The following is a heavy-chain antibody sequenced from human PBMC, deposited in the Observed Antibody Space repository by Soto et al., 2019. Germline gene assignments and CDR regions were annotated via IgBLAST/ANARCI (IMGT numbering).Heavy chain of an antibody. CDR1: GFTFSDHY. J-gene: IGHJ4*02. D-gene: IGHD6-13*01. V-gene: IGHV3-72*01. CDR3: ARVSRYSSSWYDY. Sequence: EVQLVESGGGLVQPGGSLRLSCAASGFTFSDHYMDWVRQAPGKGLEWVGRTRNKANSYTTEYAASVKGRFTISRDDSKNSLYLQINSLKTEDTAVYYCARVSRYSSSWYDYWGQGTLVTVSS. CDR2: TRNKANSYTT.